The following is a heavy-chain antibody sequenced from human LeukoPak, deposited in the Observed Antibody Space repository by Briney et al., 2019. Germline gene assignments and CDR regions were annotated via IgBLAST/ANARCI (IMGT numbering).Heavy chain of an antibody. CDR2: ISYDGSNK. CDR1: GFTFSSYG. Sequence: GGSLRLSCAASGFTFSSYGMHWVRQAPGKGLEWVAVISYDGSNKYYADSVKGRFTISRDNSKTTLYLQMNSLRAEDTAVYYCAKDLSFLYRSGWSDLDYWGQGTLVTVSS. V-gene: IGHV3-30*18. J-gene: IGHJ4*02. CDR3: AKDLSFLYRSGWSDLDY. D-gene: IGHD6-19*01.